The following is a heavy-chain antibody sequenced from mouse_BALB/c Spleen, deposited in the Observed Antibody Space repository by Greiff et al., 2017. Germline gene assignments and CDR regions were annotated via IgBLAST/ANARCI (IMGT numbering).Heavy chain of an antibody. CDR2: IDPENGNT. CDR1: GFNIKDYY. Sequence: EVQLQQSGAELVRPGALVKLSCKASGFNIKDYYMHWVKQRPEQGLEWIGWIDPENGNTIYDPKFQGKASITADTSSNTAYLQLSSLTSEDTAVYYCARLYYDYDYWGQGTTLTVSS. CDR3: ARLYYDYDY. V-gene: IGHV14-1*02. D-gene: IGHD2-4*01. J-gene: IGHJ2*01.